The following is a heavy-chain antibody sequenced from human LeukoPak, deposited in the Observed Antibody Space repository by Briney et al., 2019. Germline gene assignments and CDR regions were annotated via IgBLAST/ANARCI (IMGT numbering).Heavy chain of an antibody. D-gene: IGHD5-18*01. CDR2: ILYSDIT. CDR1: GGSVGSGSYY. Sequence: PSETLFLTCTVSGGSVGSGSYYWSWIRQSPGKGPEWIGYILYSDITNYNPSLKSRVTMSVDTSKNQFSLRLTSVTAADTAVYYCAAMAVNWFDPWGQGTLVIVSS. V-gene: IGHV4-61*01. CDR3: AAMAVNWFDP. J-gene: IGHJ5*02.